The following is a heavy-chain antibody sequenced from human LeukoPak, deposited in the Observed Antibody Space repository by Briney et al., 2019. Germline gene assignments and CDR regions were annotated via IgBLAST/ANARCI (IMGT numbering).Heavy chain of an antibody. Sequence: SETLSLTCTVSGGSISSYYWSWIRQPPGKGLEWIGYIYYSGSTNYNPSLKSRVTISVDTSKNQFSLKLSSVTAADTAVYYCARLVVPAAHLYYYYYNYMDVWGKGTTVTVSS. CDR1: GGSISSYY. J-gene: IGHJ6*03. D-gene: IGHD2-2*01. CDR2: IYYSGST. CDR3: ARLVVPAAHLYYYYYNYMDV. V-gene: IGHV4-59*01.